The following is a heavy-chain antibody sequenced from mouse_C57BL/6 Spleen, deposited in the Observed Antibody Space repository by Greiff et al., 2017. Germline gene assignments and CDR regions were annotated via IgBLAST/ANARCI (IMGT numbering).Heavy chain of an antibody. CDR1: GYTFTSYW. CDR3: ARLGDYDGFAY. J-gene: IGHJ3*01. D-gene: IGHD2-4*01. V-gene: IGHV1-69*01. CDR2: IDPSDSYT. Sequence: QVQLQQPGAELVMPVASVKLSCKASGYTFTSYWMHWVKQRPGQGLEWIGEIDPSDSYTNYNQKFKGKSTLTVDKSSSTAYMQLSSLTSEDSAVYYCARLGDYDGFAYWGQGTLVTVSA.